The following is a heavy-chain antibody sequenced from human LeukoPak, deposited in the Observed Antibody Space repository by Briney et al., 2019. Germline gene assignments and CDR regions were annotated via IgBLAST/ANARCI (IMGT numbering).Heavy chain of an antibody. CDR1: GFTFRSYA. J-gene: IGHJ6*03. D-gene: IGHD3-3*01. CDR2: IGSSGGST. Sequence: GGSLRLSCAASGFTFRSYAMSWVRQAPGKGLEWVSTIGSSGGSTYHADSVKGRFTISRDNSQNTLFLQMNSLRAEDTAVYFRAKGRSGTTFYYMDVWGKGTTVTVSS. CDR3: AKGRSGTTFYYMDV. V-gene: IGHV3-23*01.